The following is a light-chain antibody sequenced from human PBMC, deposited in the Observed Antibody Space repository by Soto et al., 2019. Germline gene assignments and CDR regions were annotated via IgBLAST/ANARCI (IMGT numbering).Light chain of an antibody. CDR2: RSS. V-gene: IGKV3-20*01. CDR1: QSVSNSY. J-gene: IGKJ4*01. CDR3: QQYDNSRGLT. Sequence: EIVLTQSPGTLPLSPGERATLSCRASQSVSNSYFAWYQQKPGQAPRLLIYRSSIRATGIPNRFSGSGSETDFTLTISGLEPEDFAVYYCQQYDNSRGLTFGGGTKLEIK.